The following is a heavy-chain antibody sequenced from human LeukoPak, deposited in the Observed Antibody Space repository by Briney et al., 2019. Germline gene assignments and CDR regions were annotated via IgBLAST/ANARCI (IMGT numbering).Heavy chain of an antibody. CDR1: GFTFSSYW. CDR3: AKDMDENYYYYGMDV. D-gene: IGHD3-10*01. CDR2: INSDGSST. Sequence: GGSLRLSCAAPGFTFSSYWMHWVRQAPGKGLVWVSRINSDGSSTSYADSVKGRFTISRDNAKNSLYLQMNSLRAEDTALYYCAKDMDENYYYYGMDVWGQGTTVTVSS. J-gene: IGHJ6*02. V-gene: IGHV3-74*01.